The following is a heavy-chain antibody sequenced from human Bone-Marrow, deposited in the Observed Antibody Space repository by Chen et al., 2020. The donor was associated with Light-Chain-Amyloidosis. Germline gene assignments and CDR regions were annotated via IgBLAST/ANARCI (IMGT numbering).Heavy chain of an antibody. V-gene: IGHV3-30*18. CDR1: GFTFSSYG. CDR3: AKDPSTAMAFRGYYFDY. D-gene: IGHD5-18*01. J-gene: IGHJ4*02. Sequence: QVQLVESGGGVVQPGRSLRLSCAASGFTFSSYGMHWVHQAPGKGLEWVAVISYDGSNKYYADSVKGRFTISRDNSKNTLYLQMNSLRAEDTAVYYCAKDPSTAMAFRGYYFDYWGQGTLVTVSS. CDR2: ISYDGSNK.